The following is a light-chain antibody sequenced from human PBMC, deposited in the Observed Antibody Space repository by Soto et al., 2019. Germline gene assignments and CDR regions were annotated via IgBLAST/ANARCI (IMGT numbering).Light chain of an antibody. CDR1: ESVSDSQ. CDR3: QQYGSSRWT. V-gene: IGKV3-20*01. Sequence: EIVLTQSPGTLSLSPGEGATLSCRTSESVSDSQLAWYQQRPGQAPRLLIYALSSRATVIADRFSGSGSVTDFTLTISRLEPEDFALYYCQQYGSSRWTFGRGTRVEIK. J-gene: IGKJ1*01. CDR2: ALS.